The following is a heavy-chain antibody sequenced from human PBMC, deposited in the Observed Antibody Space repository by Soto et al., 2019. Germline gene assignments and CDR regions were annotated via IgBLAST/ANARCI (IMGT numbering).Heavy chain of an antibody. V-gene: IGHV4-4*02. CDR3: ATRVGGYSYESRGY. CDR1: GGSISSSNW. CDR2: IYHSGST. D-gene: IGHD5-18*01. Sequence: PSETLSLTCAVSGGSISSSNWWSLVRQPPGKGLEWIGEIYHSGSTNYNPSLKSRVTISVDKSKNQFSLKLSSVTAADTAVYYCATRVGGYSYESRGYWGQGTLVPVSS. J-gene: IGHJ4*02.